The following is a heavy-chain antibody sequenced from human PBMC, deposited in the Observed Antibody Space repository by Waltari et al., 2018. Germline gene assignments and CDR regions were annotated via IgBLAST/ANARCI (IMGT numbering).Heavy chain of an antibody. J-gene: IGHJ5*02. Sequence: EVQLVQSGAEVKKPGATVKISCKVSGYTFTDYYMHLVQQPPGKGLEWMGLDDPEDGETIDAEKCQGRVTIAADTSTDTAYMELSSLKAEDTAVYYCATGYYYDSRDPLEWFDPWGQGTLVTVSS. CDR1: GYTFTDYY. D-gene: IGHD3-22*01. CDR3: ATGYYYDSRDPLEWFDP. V-gene: IGHV1-69-2*01. CDR2: DDPEDGET.